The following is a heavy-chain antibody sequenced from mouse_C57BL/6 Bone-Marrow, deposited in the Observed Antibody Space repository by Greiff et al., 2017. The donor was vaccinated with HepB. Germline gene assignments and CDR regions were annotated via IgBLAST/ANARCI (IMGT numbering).Heavy chain of an antibody. J-gene: IGHJ1*03. Sequence: VQLQQSGAELARPGASVKLSCKASGYTFTSYGISWVKQRTGQGLEWIGEIYPRSGNTYYNEKFKGKATLTADKSSSTAYMELRSLTSEDSAVYFCARGGYDDHYWYFDVWGTGTTVTVSS. V-gene: IGHV1-81*01. D-gene: IGHD2-14*01. CDR1: GYTFTSYG. CDR2: IYPRSGNT. CDR3: ARGGYDDHYWYFDV.